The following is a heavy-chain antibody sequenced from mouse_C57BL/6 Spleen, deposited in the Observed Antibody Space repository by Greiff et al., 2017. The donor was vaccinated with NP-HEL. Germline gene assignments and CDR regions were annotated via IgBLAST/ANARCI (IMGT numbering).Heavy chain of an antibody. D-gene: IGHD1-1*01. Sequence: EVKLVESGGGLVQPGGSLKLSCAASGFTFSDYYMYWVRQTPEKRLEWVAYISNGGGSTYYPDTVKGRFTISRDNAKNTLYLQMSRLKSEDTAMYYCARHGHYYGSLDYWGQGTTLTVSS. CDR1: GFTFSDYY. V-gene: IGHV5-12*01. CDR3: ARHGHYYGSLDY. CDR2: ISNGGGST. J-gene: IGHJ2*01.